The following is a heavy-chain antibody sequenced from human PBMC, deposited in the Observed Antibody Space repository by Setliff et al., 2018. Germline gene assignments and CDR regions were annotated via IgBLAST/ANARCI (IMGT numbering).Heavy chain of an antibody. J-gene: IGHJ6*02. Sequence: SVKVSCKASGDTFNTYTLSWVRQAPGQGLEWMGGIIPLLETVKYAQKFQGRLTITADKSTSTGYMELSSLTSEDTAMYYCAGSVGGSPNYYGLDVWGQGTTVTVSS. V-gene: IGHV1-69*06. CDR3: AGSVGGSPNYYGLDV. D-gene: IGHD3-16*01. CDR2: IIPLLETV. CDR1: GDTFNTYT.